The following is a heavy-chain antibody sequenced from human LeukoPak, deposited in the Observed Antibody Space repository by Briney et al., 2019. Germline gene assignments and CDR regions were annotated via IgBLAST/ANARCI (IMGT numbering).Heavy chain of an antibody. D-gene: IGHD2-2*01. CDR3: AREHCSSTSCFMDV. Sequence: ASVKVSCKASGYTFTGYYMHWVRQAPGQGLEWMGWINPNSGGTNYAQKFQGRVTMTRDTSISTAYMELSRLRSDDTGVYYCAREHCSSTSCFMDVWGQGTTVTVSS. J-gene: IGHJ6*02. CDR2: INPNSGGT. CDR1: GYTFTGYY. V-gene: IGHV1-2*02.